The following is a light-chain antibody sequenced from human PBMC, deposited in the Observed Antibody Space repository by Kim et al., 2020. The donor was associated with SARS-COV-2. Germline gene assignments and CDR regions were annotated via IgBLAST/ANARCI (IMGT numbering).Light chain of an antibody. CDR1: NIGRKS. CDR3: QVWDSSSDHRV. Sequence: SYELTQPPSVSVAPGKTARITCGGNNIGRKSVHWYQQKPGQAPVLVIYYDSDRPSGIPERFSGSNSGNTATLTISRVEAGDEADYYCQVWDSSSDHRVFG. CDR2: YDS. J-gene: IGLJ3*02. V-gene: IGLV3-21*04.